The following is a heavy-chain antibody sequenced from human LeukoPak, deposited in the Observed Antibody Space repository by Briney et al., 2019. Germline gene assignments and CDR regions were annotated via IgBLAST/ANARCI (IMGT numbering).Heavy chain of an antibody. CDR2: IYYSGST. CDR1: GGSISSSSYY. CDR3: ARDERQTIFI. Sequence: PSETLSLTCTVSGGSISSSSYYWGWIRQPPGKGLEWIGNIYYSGSTYYNPPLKSRVTISVDTSKNQFSLKLSSVTAADTAVYYCARDERQTIFIWGQGTMVTVSS. D-gene: IGHD3-9*01. J-gene: IGHJ3*02. V-gene: IGHV4-39*07.